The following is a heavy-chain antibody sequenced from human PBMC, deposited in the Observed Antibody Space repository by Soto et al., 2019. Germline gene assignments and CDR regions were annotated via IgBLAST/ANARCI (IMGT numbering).Heavy chain of an antibody. Sequence: EVQLLESGGGLVQPGGSLRLSCAASGFTFSSYAMCWVRQAPGNGLEWVSAISGSGGSTYYADSVKGRFTISRDNSKNTLYLQMNSLGAEYTAVDYCAKDSAGYRQWLVGLTYYFDYWGQGTLVTVSS. D-gene: IGHD6-19*01. CDR1: GFTFSSYA. CDR2: ISGSGGST. J-gene: IGHJ4*02. V-gene: IGHV3-23*01. CDR3: AKDSAGYRQWLVGLTYYFDY.